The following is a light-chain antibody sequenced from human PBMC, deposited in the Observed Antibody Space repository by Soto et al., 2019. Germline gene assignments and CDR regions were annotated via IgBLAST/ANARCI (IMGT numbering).Light chain of an antibody. V-gene: IGLV1-44*01. J-gene: IGLJ1*01. CDR1: SSNIGGNT. Sequence: QSVLTQPPSVSGTPGQRVTISCSGSSSNIGGNTVNWYQQLPGTAPKLLIHTNNQRPSGVPERFSGSKSGTSASLAISGRQSEDEADYYCASWDHSLNGLYVFGTGTKVTVL. CDR3: ASWDHSLNGLYV. CDR2: TNN.